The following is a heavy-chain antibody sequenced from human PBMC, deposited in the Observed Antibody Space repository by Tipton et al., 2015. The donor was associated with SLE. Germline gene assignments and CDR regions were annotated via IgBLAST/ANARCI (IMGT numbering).Heavy chain of an antibody. Sequence: GLVKPSETLSLTCTVSGGSISSHYWSWIRQPPGKGLEWIGYIYYSGSTNYNPSLKSRVTISVDTSKNQFSLKLSSVTAADTAVYYCARAPWYPGYFDLWGRGTLVTVSS. CDR1: GGSISSHY. CDR3: ARAPWYPGYFDL. V-gene: IGHV4-59*11. D-gene: IGHD2-15*01. J-gene: IGHJ2*01. CDR2: IYYSGST.